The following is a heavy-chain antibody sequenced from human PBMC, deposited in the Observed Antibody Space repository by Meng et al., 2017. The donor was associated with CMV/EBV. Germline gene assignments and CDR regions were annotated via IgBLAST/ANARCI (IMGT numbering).Heavy chain of an antibody. Sequence: ASVKVSCKASGYTFTDYYIHWVRQAPGQGLEWMGEMNPNSGVTNYAQKFQGRVTMTSDTSISTAYMELSSLRSEDTAVYYCAREDVVVATYGMDVWGQGTTVTVSS. J-gene: IGHJ6*02. CDR2: MNPNSGVT. V-gene: IGHV1-2*02. D-gene: IGHD2-21*01. CDR1: GYTFTDYY. CDR3: AREDVVVATYGMDV.